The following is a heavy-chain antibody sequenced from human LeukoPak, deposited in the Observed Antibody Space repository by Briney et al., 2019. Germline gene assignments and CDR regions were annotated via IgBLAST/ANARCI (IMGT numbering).Heavy chain of an antibody. D-gene: IGHD1-14*01. CDR2: IKQDGSQK. CDR3: ALDKVNGVITGSLFDY. CDR1: VFTFNSYW. Sequence: GGSLRLSCSASVFTFNSYWRTWVRQGPGKGLEWVAHIKQDGSQKNYVDSVKGRFTISRDNAQNSLYLQMDGLTDEDTAVYYCALDKVNGVITGSLFDYGGQGTLVTVSS. V-gene: IGHV3-7*01. J-gene: IGHJ4*02.